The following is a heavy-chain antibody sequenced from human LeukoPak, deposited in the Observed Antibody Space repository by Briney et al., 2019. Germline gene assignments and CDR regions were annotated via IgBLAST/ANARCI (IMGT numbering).Heavy chain of an antibody. J-gene: IGHJ6*02. CDR1: GFTFRSYW. D-gene: IGHD2-15*01. V-gene: IGHV3-74*01. CDR2: ISDDGSSA. CDR3: ARDCSGGTCYSQYYYGMDV. Sequence: GGSLRLSCTASGFTFRSYWMHWVRQIPGKGLMWVSRISDDGSSASYADSVKGRFTISRDNAKNSLYLQMNSLRAEDTAVYYCARDCSGGTCYSQYYYGMDVWGQGTTVTVSS.